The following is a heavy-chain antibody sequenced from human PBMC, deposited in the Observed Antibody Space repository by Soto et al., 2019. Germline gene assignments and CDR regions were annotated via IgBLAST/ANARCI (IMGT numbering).Heavy chain of an antibody. D-gene: IGHD4-17*01. CDR1: GFTFSIYS. CDR2: ISSSSSYI. Sequence: GSLRLSCAASGFTFSIYSMNWVRQAPGKGLEWVSSISSSSSYIYYADSVKGRFTISRDNAKNSLYLQMNSLRAEDTAVYYCARGDYGDYVGYYGMDVWGQGTTVTVSS. CDR3: ARGDYGDYVGYYGMDV. J-gene: IGHJ6*02. V-gene: IGHV3-21*01.